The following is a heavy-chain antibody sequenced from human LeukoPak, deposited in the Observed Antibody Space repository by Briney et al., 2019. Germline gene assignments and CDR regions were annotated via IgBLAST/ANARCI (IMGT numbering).Heavy chain of an antibody. V-gene: IGHV3-23*01. J-gene: IGHJ4*02. CDR1: GFTFSSYA. CDR3: ASLSTNYYDSSGYYSLIDY. Sequence: PGGSLRLSCAASGFTFSSYAMSWVRQAPGKGLEWVSAISGSGGSTYYADSVKGRFTISRDNSKNTLYLQMNSLRAEDTAVYYCASLSTNYYDSSGYYSLIDYWGQGTLVTVSS. CDR2: ISGSGGST. D-gene: IGHD3-22*01.